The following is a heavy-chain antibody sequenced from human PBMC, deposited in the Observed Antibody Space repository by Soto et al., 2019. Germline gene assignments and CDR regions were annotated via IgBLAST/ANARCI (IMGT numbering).Heavy chain of an antibody. D-gene: IGHD3-3*01. J-gene: IGHJ5*02. CDR3: ARDSETYYDFWSGYLGFDP. CDR1: GFTFSSYW. CDR2: IKQDGSEK. V-gene: IGHV3-7*05. Sequence: GGSLRLSCAASGFTFSSYWMSWVRQAPGKGLDWVANIKQDGSEKYYVDSVKGRFAISRDNAKNSLYLQMNSLRAEDTAVYYCARDSETYYDFWSGYLGFDPWGQGTLVTVSS.